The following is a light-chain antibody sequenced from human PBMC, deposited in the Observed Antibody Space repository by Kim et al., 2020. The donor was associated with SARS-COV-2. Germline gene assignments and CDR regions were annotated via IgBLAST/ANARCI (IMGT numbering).Light chain of an antibody. J-gene: IGKJ4*01. CDR2: AAS. CDR3: QKYNSAPPLT. V-gene: IGKV1-27*01. Sequence: SVGDRVTITCRASQGISNYLAWYQQKPGKVPKLLIYAASALQSGVPSRFSGSGSGTDFTLTISSLQPEDVATYYCQKYNSAPPLTFGGGTKVEIK. CDR1: QGISNY.